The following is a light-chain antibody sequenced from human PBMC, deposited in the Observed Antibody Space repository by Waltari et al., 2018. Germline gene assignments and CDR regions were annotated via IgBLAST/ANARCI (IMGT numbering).Light chain of an antibody. CDR1: SRDMGRYNF. Sequence: QSALTQPASVSGSPGQSITISCTGTSRDMGRYNFVSWYQHHPGKAPKLILYEVTKRPSGVSDRFSGSKSGNTASLTISGLQAEDDADYYCYSSAMSAFVVFGGGTKLTVL. CDR2: EVT. V-gene: IGLV2-23*02. J-gene: IGLJ3*02. CDR3: YSSAMSAFVV.